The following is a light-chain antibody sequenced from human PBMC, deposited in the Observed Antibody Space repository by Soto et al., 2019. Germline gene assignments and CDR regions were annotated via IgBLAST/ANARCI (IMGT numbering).Light chain of an antibody. CDR2: EGS. CDR1: SSDVGSYNL. Sequence: QSALTQPASVSGSPGQSITISCTGTSSDVGSYNLVSWYQQHPGKAPKLMIYEGSKRPSGVSNRFSGSKSGNTASLTISGLQTEDEYDYYCCSFVGSSSVVFGGGTKVTVL. CDR3: CSFVGSSSVV. V-gene: IGLV2-23*01. J-gene: IGLJ2*01.